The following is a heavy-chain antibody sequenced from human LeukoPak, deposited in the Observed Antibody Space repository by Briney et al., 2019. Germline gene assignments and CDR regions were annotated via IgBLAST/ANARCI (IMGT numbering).Heavy chain of an antibody. CDR2: FTTYNGNT. Sequence: ASVKVSCKASGYTFTRYGISWVRQAPGQGLEWMGRFTTYNGNTNYAQKFQGRVTMTTDTSTTTAYLEVTSLRSDDTAVYYCARDSSGFYYVHWGQGTLVTVSS. J-gene: IGHJ4*02. CDR1: GYTFTRYG. CDR3: ARDSSGFYYVH. D-gene: IGHD3-22*01. V-gene: IGHV1-18*01.